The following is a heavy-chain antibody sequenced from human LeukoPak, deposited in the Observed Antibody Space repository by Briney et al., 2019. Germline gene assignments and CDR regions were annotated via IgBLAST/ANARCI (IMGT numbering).Heavy chain of an antibody. J-gene: IGHJ4*02. V-gene: IGHV3-23*05. CDR2: IGSGGSASG. Sequence: GGSLRPSRAASGFAFSARIISWVRQAPGEGLEWVSSIGSGGSASGLYADSVKGRFTISRDNPRNTLYLEMNNLRADDTAVYYCAHMTGFDLGGEGALVTVSS. D-gene: IGHD3-9*01. CDR3: AHMTGFDL. CDR1: GFAFSARI.